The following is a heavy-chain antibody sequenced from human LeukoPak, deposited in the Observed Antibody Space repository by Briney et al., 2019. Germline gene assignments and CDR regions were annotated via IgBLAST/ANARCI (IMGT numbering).Heavy chain of an antibody. CDR3: ARKSCSGGSCWVPGLPTWFDP. V-gene: IGHV5-51*03. Sequence: TPGESLKISCKGSRYSFTSYCIGWVRQMPGKDLQWMAIIYPGDSDTRYSPSFQGQVTISDDKSISTADLQWSSLKASDTAMYYCARKSCSGGSCWVPGLPTWFDPWGQGTLVTVSS. CDR2: IYPGDSDT. D-gene: IGHD2-15*01. CDR1: RYSFTSYC. J-gene: IGHJ5*02.